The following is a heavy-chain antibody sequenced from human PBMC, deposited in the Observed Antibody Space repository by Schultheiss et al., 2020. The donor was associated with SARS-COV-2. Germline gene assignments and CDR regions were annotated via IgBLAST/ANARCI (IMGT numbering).Heavy chain of an antibody. CDR2: INPSGGST. CDR3: ARGDDYGDPSAEFFQH. V-gene: IGHV1-46*01. J-gene: IGHJ1*01. CDR1: GYTFTSYY. D-gene: IGHD4-17*01. Sequence: ASVKVSCKASGYTFTSYYMHWVRQAPGQGLEWMGIINPSGGSTSYAQKFQGRVTMTRDTSISTAYMELSRLRSDDTAFYYCARGDDYGDPSAEFFQHWGQGTLVTVSS.